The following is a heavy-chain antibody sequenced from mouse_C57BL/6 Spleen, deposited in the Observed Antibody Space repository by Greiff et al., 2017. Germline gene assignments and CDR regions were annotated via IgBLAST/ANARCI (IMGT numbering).Heavy chain of an antibody. V-gene: IGHV1-54*01. CDR2: INPGSGGT. Sequence: QVQLQQSGAELVRPGTSVKVSCKASGYAFTNYLIEWVKQRPGQGLEWIGVINPGSGGTNYNEQFKGKATLTADKSSSTAYMQLSSLTSEDSAVYFCARTETNYFDYWGQGTTLTVAS. CDR1: GYAFTNYL. J-gene: IGHJ2*01. CDR3: ARTETNYFDY.